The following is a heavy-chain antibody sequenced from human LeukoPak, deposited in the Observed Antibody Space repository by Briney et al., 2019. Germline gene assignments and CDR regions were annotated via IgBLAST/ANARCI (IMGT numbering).Heavy chain of an antibody. CDR3: ARGGCSRTSCLDY. CDR2: INSDGRDI. Sequence: GGSLRLSCAASGFTFSSFWTHWVRQVPGEGLVWVSRINSDGRDITYADSVKGRFTVSRDNAENTLYLQMNSLRAEDTAVYYCARGGCSRTSCLDYWGQGTLVTVSS. CDR1: GFTFSSFW. V-gene: IGHV3-74*01. D-gene: IGHD2-2*01. J-gene: IGHJ4*02.